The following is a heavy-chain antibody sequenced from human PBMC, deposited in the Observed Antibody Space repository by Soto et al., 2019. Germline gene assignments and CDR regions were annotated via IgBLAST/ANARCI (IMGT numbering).Heavy chain of an antibody. CDR1: GGSFSTYG. J-gene: IGHJ6*02. Sequence: QVHLVQSGAEVKKPGSSVNISCKASGGSFSTYGINWVRKSPGQGLEWMGGIIPASATENYAQKFQGRVTITADKSTNIAHMQMSSLRSEDTAVYYCATAVTARIYYNYGMDVWGQGTTVTVSS. V-gene: IGHV1-69*14. CDR2: IIPASATE. D-gene: IGHD2-21*02. CDR3: ATAVTARIYYNYGMDV.